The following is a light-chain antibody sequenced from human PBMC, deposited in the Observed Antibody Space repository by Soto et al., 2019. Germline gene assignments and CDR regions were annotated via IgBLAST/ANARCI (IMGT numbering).Light chain of an antibody. Sequence: EIVMTQSPATLSVSPGERATLSCRASQSVSSNLAWYQRKPGQAPRLLIYGASTRATGIPARFSGSGSGTESTLTISSLQSEDFAVYYCQQYNNWPLTFGGGTKVEIK. CDR2: GAS. V-gene: IGKV3-15*01. CDR3: QQYNNWPLT. J-gene: IGKJ4*01. CDR1: QSVSSN.